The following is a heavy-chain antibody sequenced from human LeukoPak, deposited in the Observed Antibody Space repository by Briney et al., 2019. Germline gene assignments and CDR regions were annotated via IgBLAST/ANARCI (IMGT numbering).Heavy chain of an antibody. D-gene: IGHD1-26*01. CDR3: ARQKVEWELLPWSAFDI. CDR1: GYTFTSYY. J-gene: IGHJ3*02. Sequence: ASVKVSCKASGYTFTSYYMHWVRQAPGQGLEWMGIINPSGGSTTYAQKFQGRVTMTRDTSTSTVYMDLSSLRSEDTAVYYRARQKVEWELLPWSAFDIWGQGTMVTVSS. CDR2: INPSGGST. V-gene: IGHV1-46*01.